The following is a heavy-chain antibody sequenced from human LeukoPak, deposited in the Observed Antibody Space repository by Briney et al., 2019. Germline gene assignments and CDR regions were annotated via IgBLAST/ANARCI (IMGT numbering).Heavy chain of an antibody. J-gene: IGHJ4*02. Sequence: ASVRVSCKASGYTFTSYGISWVRQAPGQGLEWMGWISAYNGITNYAQKLQGRVTMTTDTSTSTAYMELRSLRSDDTAVYYCAREGRSDYDILTGYYTDYYFDYWGQGTLVTVSS. CDR1: GYTFTSYG. CDR3: AREGRSDYDILTGYYTDYYFDY. CDR2: ISAYNGIT. D-gene: IGHD3-9*01. V-gene: IGHV1-18*01.